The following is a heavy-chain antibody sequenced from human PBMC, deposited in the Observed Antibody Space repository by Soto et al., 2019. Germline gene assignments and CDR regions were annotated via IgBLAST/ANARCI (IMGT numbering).Heavy chain of an antibody. D-gene: IGHD6-13*01. V-gene: IGHV3-11*06. J-gene: IGHJ3*02. CDR3: ARPDDGYSSSLQVPSAFDI. CDR2: ISSSSSYT. CDR1: GFTFSDYY. Sequence: GGSLRLSCAASGFTFSDYYMSWIRQAPGKGLEWVSYISSSSSYTNYADSVKGRFTISRDNAKNSLYLQMNSLRAEDTAVYYCARPDDGYSSSLQVPSAFDIWGQGTMVTVSS.